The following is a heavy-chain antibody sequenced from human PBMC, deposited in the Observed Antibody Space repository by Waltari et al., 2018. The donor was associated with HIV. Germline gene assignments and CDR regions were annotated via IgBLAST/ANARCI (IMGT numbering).Heavy chain of an antibody. CDR1: GGSFSNYA. Sequence: QVQIVQSGAEVKKPGSSVKVACEPSGGSFSNYAVSWVRQVPGEVIEWLGEVYPICSLPDKSQKLDGRLTRVADESSNTDYMELSSLTYEDTAVYYCATGDGRNFGVVREYYHYGMDVWGQGTTVTVSS. CDR3: ATGDGRNFGVVREYYHYGMDV. V-gene: IGHV1-69*01. D-gene: IGHD3-3*01. J-gene: IGHJ6*02. CDR2: VYPICSLP.